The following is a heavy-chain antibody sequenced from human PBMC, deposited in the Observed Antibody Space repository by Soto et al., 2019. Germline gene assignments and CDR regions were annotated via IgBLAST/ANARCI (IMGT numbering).Heavy chain of an antibody. CDR3: ARDYVEVGYDSSGSLFDY. J-gene: IGHJ4*02. D-gene: IGHD3-22*01. CDR1: GGSINSGGYY. Sequence: NPXETLSLTCTVSGGSINSGGYYWSWIRQPPGKGLEWIGYIYYSGSTYYNPSLKSRVTISVDTSKNQFSLKLSSVTAADTAVYYCARDYVEVGYDSSGSLFDYWGQGTLVTVSS. V-gene: IGHV4-30-4*01. CDR2: IYYSGST.